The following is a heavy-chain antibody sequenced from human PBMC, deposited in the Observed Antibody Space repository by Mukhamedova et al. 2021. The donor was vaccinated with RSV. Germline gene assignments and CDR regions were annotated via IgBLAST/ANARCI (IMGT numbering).Heavy chain of an antibody. D-gene: IGHD6-13*01. CDR2: IYASGST. J-gene: IGHJ4*02. V-gene: IGHV4-4*07. CDR3: ARTSYIAAAASYYFDY. Sequence: GLEWIGHIYASGSTNYNPSLKSRVTMSVDTSNNRFSLELSSVTAADTAVYYCARTSYIAAAASYYFDYWGQGTLVTVSS.